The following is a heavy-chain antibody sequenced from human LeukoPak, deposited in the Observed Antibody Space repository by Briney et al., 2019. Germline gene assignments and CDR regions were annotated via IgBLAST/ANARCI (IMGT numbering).Heavy chain of an antibody. CDR2: INHSGST. CDR1: GGSFSGYY. CDR3: ARYGGNSSHAFDI. D-gene: IGHD2-21*02. V-gene: IGHV4-34*01. Sequence: PAETLSLTCAVYGGSFSGYYWSWLGQPPGKGREGIGEINHSGSTNYNPSLKSRVTISVDTSKNQFSLKLSSVTAADTAVYYCARYGGNSSHAFDIWGQGTMVTVSS. J-gene: IGHJ3*02.